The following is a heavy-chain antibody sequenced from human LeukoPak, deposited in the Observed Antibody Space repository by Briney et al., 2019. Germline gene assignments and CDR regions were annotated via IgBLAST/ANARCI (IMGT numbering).Heavy chain of an antibody. CDR3: ARLRTGTTFGMDV. Sequence: SETLSLTCTVSGGSVSSRSYHWVWIRQPPGKGLEWIGGIDYNGSTFYNPSLRGRVTKSLDTSKNQFSLKVTSVTAADTAVYYCARLRTGTTFGMDVWGQGTTVTVSS. J-gene: IGHJ6*02. D-gene: IGHD1-1*01. CDR2: IDYNGST. CDR1: GGSVSSRSYH. V-gene: IGHV4-39*01.